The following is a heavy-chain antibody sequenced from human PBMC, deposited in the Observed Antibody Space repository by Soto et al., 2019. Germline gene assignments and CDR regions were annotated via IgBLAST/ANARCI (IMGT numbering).Heavy chain of an antibody. V-gene: IGHV1-18*01. CDR3: ARDLLTMYV. J-gene: IGHJ6*02. CDR2: IRAYNGNT. CDR1: VYTFTSYG. Sequence: QVQLVQSGAEVKKPGASVKVSCTASVYTFTSYGISLVRHAPGQGLARMVWIRAYNGNTHYAQKLNGRVTMTTDTSTSTAYMELSSLRSDDTAVYYCARDLLTMYVLGQGTTVTVSS.